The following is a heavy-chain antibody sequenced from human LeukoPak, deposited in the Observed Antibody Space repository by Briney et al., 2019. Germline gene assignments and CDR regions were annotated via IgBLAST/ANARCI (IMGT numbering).Heavy chain of an antibody. CDR1: GGSLSSGSYY. J-gene: IGHJ3*02. CDR3: ARRSTTRHAFDI. Sequence: SETVSLICTVSGGSLSSGSYYCGWIRRRPGKGLEWIGSIYYGGSPYHNPSLESRVTISVDTSKNQFSLKLSSVTAADTAVYYCARRSTTRHAFDIWGQGTMVTVSS. CDR2: IYYGGSP. V-gene: IGHV4-39*01. D-gene: IGHD4-17*01.